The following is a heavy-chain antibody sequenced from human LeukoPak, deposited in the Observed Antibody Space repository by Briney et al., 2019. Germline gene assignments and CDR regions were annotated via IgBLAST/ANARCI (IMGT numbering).Heavy chain of an antibody. CDR3: ARDRLEVGATSPYYYYGMDV. D-gene: IGHD1-26*01. J-gene: IGHJ6*02. Sequence: SQTLSLTCAISGDIVSSNSAAWNWIRQSPSRGLEWLGRTYYRSKWYNDYAVSVKSRITINPDTSKNQFSLQLNSVTPEDTAVYYCARDRLEVGATSPYYYYGMDVWGQGTTVTVSS. CDR1: GDIVSSNSAA. V-gene: IGHV6-1*01. CDR2: TYYRSKWYN.